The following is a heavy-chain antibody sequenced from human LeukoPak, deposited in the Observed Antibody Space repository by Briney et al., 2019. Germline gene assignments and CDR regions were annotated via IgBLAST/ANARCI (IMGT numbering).Heavy chain of an antibody. CDR2: IYPGDSDT. Sequence: GESLKISCKGSGYSFINYWIGWVRQMPGKGLEWMGIIYPGDSDTRYSPSFQGQVTISADKFISTAYLQWSSLKASDTAMYYCARHVGNDWSHFDSWGQGTLVTVSS. V-gene: IGHV5-51*01. D-gene: IGHD3-9*01. CDR1: GYSFINYW. J-gene: IGHJ4*02. CDR3: ARHVGNDWSHFDS.